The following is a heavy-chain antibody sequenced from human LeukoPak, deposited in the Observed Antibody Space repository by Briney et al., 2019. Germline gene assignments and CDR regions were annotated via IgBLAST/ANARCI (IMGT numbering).Heavy chain of an antibody. CDR1: GFTFSSYA. V-gene: IGHV3-23*01. CDR2: ISGSGGST. Sequence: QAGGSLRLSCAASGFTFSSYAMSWVRQAPGKGLEWVSAISGSGGSTYYADSVKGRFTISRDNSKNTLYLQMNSLRTEDTAVYYCVQRLGELSPSDGVDYWGQGTLVTVSS. J-gene: IGHJ4*02. CDR3: VQRLGELSPSDGVDY. D-gene: IGHD3-16*02.